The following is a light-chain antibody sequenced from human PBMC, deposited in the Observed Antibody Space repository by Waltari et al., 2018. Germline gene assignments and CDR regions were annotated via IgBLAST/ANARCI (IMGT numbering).Light chain of an antibody. V-gene: IGKV1-39*01. CDR3: QQSYSTPRT. Sequence: IRMSQSPSSLSASVGDRVTITCRASQSISSFLNWYQQKPGKAPNLLIYAASSLQSGVPTRFSGSGSGTDFTLTISSLQPEDFATYYCQQSYSTPRTFGQGTKVEIK. J-gene: IGKJ1*01. CDR1: QSISSF. CDR2: AAS.